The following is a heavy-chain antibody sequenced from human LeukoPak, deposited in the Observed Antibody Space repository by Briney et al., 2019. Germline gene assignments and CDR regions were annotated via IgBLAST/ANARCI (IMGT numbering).Heavy chain of an antibody. D-gene: IGHD2-2*01. J-gene: IGHJ4*02. CDR1: GFTFSSYE. Sequence: GGSLRLSCAASGFTFSSYEMNWVRQAPGKGLEWVSYISSSGSTIYYADSVKGRVTISRDNAKNSLYLQMNSLRAEDTAVYYCARDLYCSSTSCSDYWGQGTLVTVSS. CDR3: ARDLYCSSTSCSDY. CDR2: ISSSGSTI. V-gene: IGHV3-48*03.